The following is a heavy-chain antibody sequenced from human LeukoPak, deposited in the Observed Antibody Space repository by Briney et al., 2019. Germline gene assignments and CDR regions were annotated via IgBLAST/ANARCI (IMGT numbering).Heavy chain of an antibody. J-gene: IGHJ3*02. CDR1: GGSISSSSYY. Sequence: SETLSLTCTVSGGSISSSSYYWGWIRQPPGKGLEWIGSIYYSGSTYYNPSLKSRVTISVDTSKNQFSLKLSSVTAADTAVYYCVSPPGGDSDAFDIWGQGTMVTVSS. CDR3: VSPPGGDSDAFDI. CDR2: IYYSGST. V-gene: IGHV4-39*07. D-gene: IGHD3-10*01.